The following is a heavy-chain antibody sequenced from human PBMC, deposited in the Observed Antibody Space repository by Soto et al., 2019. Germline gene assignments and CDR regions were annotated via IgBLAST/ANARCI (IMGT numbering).Heavy chain of an antibody. CDR1: GGSIGSGGYY. CDR2: IYYSGSA. Sequence: PSETLSLTCTVSGGSIGSGGYYWSWIRQHPGKGLEWIGYIYYSGSAYYNPSLKGRVTISVDTSKNQFSLKLSSVTAADTAVYYCARVAIDAGTGEDYWGQGTLVTVSS. J-gene: IGHJ4*02. V-gene: IGHV4-31*03. CDR3: ARVAIDAGTGEDY. D-gene: IGHD6-13*01.